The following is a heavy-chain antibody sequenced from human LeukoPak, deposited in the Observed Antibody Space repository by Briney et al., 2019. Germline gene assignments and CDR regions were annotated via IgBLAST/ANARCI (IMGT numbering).Heavy chain of an antibody. CDR2: INPNGGTT. J-gene: IGHJ4*02. CDR1: GFTFSISA. V-gene: IGHV3-23*01. Sequence: GGSLRLSCVASGFTFSISAMSWVRQAPGKGLEWVSVINPNGGTTYYADSVKGRFTISRDNSKNTLYLQMNSLRAEDTAVYYCAKGSGWYYFDYWGQGTLVTVSS. CDR3: AKGSGWYYFDY. D-gene: IGHD6-19*01.